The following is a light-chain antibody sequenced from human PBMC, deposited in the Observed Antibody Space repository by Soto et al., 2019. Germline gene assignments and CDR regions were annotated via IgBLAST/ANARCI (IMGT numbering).Light chain of an antibody. CDR1: PSVSNS. J-gene: IGKJ4*01. CDR3: QQYDSYPGT. Sequence: DSVLTQSPATLSVSPGERATLSCRASPSVSNSLAWYQHKPGQAPKLLIYKASNLTSGVPSRFSGSGSGTDFTLTISSLQPDDFATYYCQQYDSYPGTFGGGTKVDIK. CDR2: KAS. V-gene: IGKV3-11*01.